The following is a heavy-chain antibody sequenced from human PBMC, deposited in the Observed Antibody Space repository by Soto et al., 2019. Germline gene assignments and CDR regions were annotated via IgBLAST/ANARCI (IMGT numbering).Heavy chain of an antibody. CDR2: IYYSGST. V-gene: IGHV4-59*08. J-gene: IGHJ4*02. CDR3: ARGEERRKIDY. D-gene: IGHD1-1*01. CDR1: GGSISSYY. Sequence: PSXTLSLTCTVSGGSISSYYWSWIRQPPGKGLEWIGYIYYSGSTNCNPSLKSRVTISVDTSKNQFSLKLSSVTAADTAVYYCARGEERRKIDYWGQGTLVTVSS.